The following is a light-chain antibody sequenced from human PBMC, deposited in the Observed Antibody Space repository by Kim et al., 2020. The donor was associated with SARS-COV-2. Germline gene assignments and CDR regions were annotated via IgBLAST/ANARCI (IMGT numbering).Light chain of an antibody. J-gene: IGLJ3*02. CDR2: GKN. V-gene: IGLV3-19*01. Sequence: ACGQTVRITCQGDSLTTYYTSWYQQKPGQAPVLVIYGKNKRPSGIPDRFSGSTSGNTASLTITGAQAEDEADYYCNSRDTSGDHWMFGGGTKLTVL. CDR1: SLTTYY. CDR3: NSRDTSGDHWM.